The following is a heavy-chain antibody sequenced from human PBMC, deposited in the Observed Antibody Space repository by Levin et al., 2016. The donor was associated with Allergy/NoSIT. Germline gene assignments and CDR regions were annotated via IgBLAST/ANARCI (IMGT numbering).Heavy chain of an antibody. CDR1: GDSISRYY. D-gene: IGHD6-19*01. CDR2: VYYGGRT. V-gene: IGHV4-59*08. Sequence: SETLSLTCTVSGDSISRYYWSWIRQSPGKGLQWIGYVYYGGRTNYNPSLKRRVTISVDTSQNQLSLRLRSVTAADTAVYYCARGWGQVAVFTDYYYYGMAVWGQGTTVTVSS. CDR3: ARGWGQVAVFTDYYYYGMAV. J-gene: IGHJ6*02.